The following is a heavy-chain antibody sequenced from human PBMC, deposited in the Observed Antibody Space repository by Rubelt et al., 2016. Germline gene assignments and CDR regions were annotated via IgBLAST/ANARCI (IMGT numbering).Heavy chain of an antibody. Sequence: VQLVESGGGVVQPGRSLRLSCAASGFTFSSYAMHWVRQAPGKGLEWVAVISYDGSNKYYADSVKGRFTISRDNSKNTLYLQMNSLRAEDTAGYYCARDSWGEYSSSFWEKGDDYWGQGTLVTVSS. CDR2: ISYDGSNK. J-gene: IGHJ4*02. CDR1: GFTFSSYA. CDR3: ARDSWGEYSSSFWEKGDDY. D-gene: IGHD6-6*01. V-gene: IGHV3-30*04.